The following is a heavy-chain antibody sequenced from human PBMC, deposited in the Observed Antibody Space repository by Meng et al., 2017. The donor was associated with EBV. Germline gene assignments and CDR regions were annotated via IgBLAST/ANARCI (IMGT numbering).Heavy chain of an antibody. D-gene: IGHD6-19*01. V-gene: IGHV1-2*06. Sequence: QVRLGQAGAEVKKPGALWKVSCKASGNAFTGYYMHWVRQAPGQGLEWMGRINPNSGGTNYAQKFQGRVTMTRDTSISTAYMELSRLRSDDTAVYYCARVGIAVAGTGDYWGQGTLVTVSS. CDR1: GNAFTGYY. CDR2: INPNSGGT. J-gene: IGHJ4*02. CDR3: ARVGIAVAGTGDY.